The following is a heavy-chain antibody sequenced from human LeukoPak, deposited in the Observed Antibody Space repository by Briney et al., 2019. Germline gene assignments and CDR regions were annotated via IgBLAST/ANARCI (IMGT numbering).Heavy chain of an antibody. CDR1: GYTFTGYY. Sequence: ASVKVSCKASGYTFTGYYMHWVRQAPGQGLEWMGWINPNSGGTNYAQKFQGWVTMTRDTSISTAYMELSRLRSDDTAVYYCARAYCSGGSCYQGIDYWGQGTLVTVSS. D-gene: IGHD2-15*01. CDR3: ARAYCSGGSCYQGIDY. CDR2: INPNSGGT. V-gene: IGHV1-2*04. J-gene: IGHJ4*02.